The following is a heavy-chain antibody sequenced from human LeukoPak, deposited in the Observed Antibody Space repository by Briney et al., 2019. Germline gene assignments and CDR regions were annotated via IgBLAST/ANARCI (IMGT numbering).Heavy chain of an antibody. Sequence: NPSETLSLTCTVSGGSISSSSYYWGWIRQPPGKGLEWIGSIYYSGSTYYNPSLKSRVTISVDTSKNQFSLKLSSVTAADTAVYYCARAGGYNQQFDYWGQGTLVTVSS. V-gene: IGHV4-39*07. CDR2: IYYSGST. CDR1: GGSISSSSYY. D-gene: IGHD5-24*01. J-gene: IGHJ4*02. CDR3: ARAGGYNQQFDY.